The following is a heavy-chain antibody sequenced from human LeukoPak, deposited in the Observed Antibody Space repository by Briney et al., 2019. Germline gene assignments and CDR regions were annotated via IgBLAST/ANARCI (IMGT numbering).Heavy chain of an antibody. J-gene: IGHJ4*02. Sequence: GGSLRLSCAASGFTFDDYTMHWVRQAPGKGLEWVSLISWDGGSTYYADSVKGRFTISRDNSKNSLYLQMNSLRTEDTALYYCTRDIAAAGIGTAYWGQGTLVTVSS. CDR1: GFTFDDYT. CDR3: TRDIAAAGIGTAY. V-gene: IGHV3-43*01. D-gene: IGHD6-13*01. CDR2: ISWDGGST.